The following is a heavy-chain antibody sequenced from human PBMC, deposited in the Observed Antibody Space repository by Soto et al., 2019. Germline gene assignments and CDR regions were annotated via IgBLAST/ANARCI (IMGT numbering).Heavy chain of an antibody. CDR1: GFTFIIYA. CDR3: AKRRGAGGHFAY. V-gene: IGHV3-23*01. D-gene: IGHD2-15*01. CDR2: VSIGGST. Sequence: SLRLSCAASGFTFIIYAMGWVRQGPGKGLEWVAVVSIGGSTHYADSVRGRFTISRDNSKNTLSLQMNSLTAEDTAVYFCAKRRGAGGHFAYWGQGALVTVSS. J-gene: IGHJ4*02.